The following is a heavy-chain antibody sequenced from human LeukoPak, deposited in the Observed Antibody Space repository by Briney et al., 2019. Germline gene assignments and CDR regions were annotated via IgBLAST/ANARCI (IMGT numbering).Heavy chain of an antibody. J-gene: IGHJ4*02. CDR1: GSTFSRDS. D-gene: IGHD3-22*01. CDR3: ASYYYYDSSGYLRPYYFDY. V-gene: IGHV3-23*01. Sequence: RKLSHNAAGSTFSRDSVNCARQAPWKRMKWVSAISGSGGSTYYADSVKGRFTISRDNSKNTLYLQMNSLRAEDTAVYYCASYYYYDSSGYLRPYYFDYWGQGTLVTVSS. CDR2: ISGSGGST.